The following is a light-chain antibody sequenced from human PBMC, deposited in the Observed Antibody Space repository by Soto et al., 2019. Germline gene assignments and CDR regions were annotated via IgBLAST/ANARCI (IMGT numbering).Light chain of an antibody. V-gene: IGKV3-11*01. CDR2: DVS. Sequence: EIVLTQSPATLSLSPGERATLSCRASQSVSTYLAWYQQKPGQAPRLLIYDVSNRATGIPARFSGSGSWTDFTLTISSLEPEDFAIYYCQQRSNWPRFTFGPGTKVDIK. CDR3: QQRSNWPRFT. J-gene: IGKJ3*01. CDR1: QSVSTY.